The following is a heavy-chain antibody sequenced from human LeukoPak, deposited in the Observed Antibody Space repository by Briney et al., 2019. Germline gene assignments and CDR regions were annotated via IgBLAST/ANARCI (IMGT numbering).Heavy chain of an antibody. J-gene: IGHJ5*02. Sequence: PSETLSLTCTVFGGSVSSGSYYWSWIRQPPGKGLEWIGYIYYSGSTNYNPSLKSRVTISVDTSKNQFSLKLSSVTAADTAVYYCARGLDYYGSGSPGEDWFDPWGQGTLVTVSS. V-gene: IGHV4-61*01. D-gene: IGHD3-10*01. CDR2: IYYSGST. CDR3: ARGLDYYGSGSPGEDWFDP. CDR1: GGSVSSGSYY.